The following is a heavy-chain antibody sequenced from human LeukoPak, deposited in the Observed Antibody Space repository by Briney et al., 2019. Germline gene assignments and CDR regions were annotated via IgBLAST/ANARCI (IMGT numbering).Heavy chain of an antibody. CDR2: IRYDGSNK. J-gene: IGHJ4*02. D-gene: IGHD6-19*01. V-gene: IGHV3-30*02. CDR1: GFTFSSYG. Sequence: PGGSLRLSCAASGFTFSSYGMHWVRQAPGKVLEWVAFIRYDGSNKYYADSVKGRFTISRDNSKNTLYLQMSSLRTEDTAMYYCTTSPVPGIDYWGQGIQVTVSS. CDR3: TTSPVPGIDY.